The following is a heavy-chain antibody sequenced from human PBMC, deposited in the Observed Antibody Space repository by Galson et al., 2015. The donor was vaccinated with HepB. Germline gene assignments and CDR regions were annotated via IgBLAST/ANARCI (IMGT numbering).Heavy chain of an antibody. J-gene: IGHJ4*02. V-gene: IGHV2-5*01. D-gene: IGHD2-8*02. CDR3: AHSLGLVGPYFDY. CDR1: GFSLRTSGVS. CDR2: LYWNDDK. Sequence: PALVKPTQTLTLPCTFSGFSLRTSGVSVGWIRQPPGKALEWLSLLYWNDDKHYSPSLKSRLTITKDTSKNQVVLKMTNMDPVDTATYYCAHSLGLVGPYFDYWGQGTLVTVSS.